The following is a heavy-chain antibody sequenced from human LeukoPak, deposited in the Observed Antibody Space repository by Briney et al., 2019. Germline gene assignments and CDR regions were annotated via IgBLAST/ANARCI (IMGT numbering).Heavy chain of an antibody. Sequence: PSEALSLTCTVSGYSISSGYYWGWIRQPPGRGLEWIGYTYYSGSTNYNPSLKSRVTISVDTSKNQFSLKLSSVTAADTAVYYCARTNYDILTGPKGYNWFDPWGQGTLVTVSS. CDR1: GYSISSGYY. CDR3: ARTNYDILTGPKGYNWFDP. J-gene: IGHJ5*02. D-gene: IGHD3-9*01. V-gene: IGHV4-38-2*02. CDR2: TYYSGST.